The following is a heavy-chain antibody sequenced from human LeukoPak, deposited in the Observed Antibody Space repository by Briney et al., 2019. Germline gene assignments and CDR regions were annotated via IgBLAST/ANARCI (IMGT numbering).Heavy chain of an antibody. D-gene: IGHD6-13*01. Sequence: PGGSLRLSCAASGFTVSSNYMSWVRQAPGKGLEWVPVIYSGGSTYYADSVKGRFTISRDNSKNTLYLQMNSLRAEDTAVYYCARGGIAAFEGWFDPWGQGTPVTVSS. V-gene: IGHV3-53*01. CDR1: GFTVSSNY. CDR3: ARGGIAAFEGWFDP. J-gene: IGHJ5*02. CDR2: IYSGGST.